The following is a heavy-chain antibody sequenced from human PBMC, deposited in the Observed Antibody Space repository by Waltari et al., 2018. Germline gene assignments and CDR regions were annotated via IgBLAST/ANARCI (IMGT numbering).Heavy chain of an antibody. J-gene: IGHJ4*02. D-gene: IGHD3-22*01. CDR3: ARGDLHYGSSGFFY. Sequence: QVQLHQWGAGLLKPSETLSLTCGVSGGSFNDYYWTWIRQPPGKGLEWIGGIHHSGTTDYNPSRNSRLTMSVDTSKKQISLKMSSVTAADTAVYYCARGDLHYGSSGFFYWGQGALVTVSS. CDR1: GGSFNDYY. CDR2: IHHSGTT. V-gene: IGHV4-34*01.